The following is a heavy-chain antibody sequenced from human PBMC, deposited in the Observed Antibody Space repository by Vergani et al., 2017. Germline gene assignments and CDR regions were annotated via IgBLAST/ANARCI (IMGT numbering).Heavy chain of an antibody. J-gene: IGHJ4*02. CDR1: GFTFSSYA. CDR3: TEVVRITIFGLVAPPDY. Sequence: EVQLLESGGGLVQPGGSLRLSCAASGFTFSSYAMTWVRQAPGKGLEWVSSISGSGSSTEYADSVKGRFTISRDNSKNTLYLELNSLRAEDTAVYYCTEVVRITIFGLVAPPDYWGQGALVTVSS. CDR2: ISGSGSST. D-gene: IGHD3-3*01. V-gene: IGHV3-23*01.